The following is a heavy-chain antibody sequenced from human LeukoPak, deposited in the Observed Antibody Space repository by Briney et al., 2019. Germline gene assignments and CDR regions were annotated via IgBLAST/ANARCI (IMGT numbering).Heavy chain of an antibody. Sequence: GGSLRLSCAASGFTFSDYYMSWIRQAPGKGLEWVSYIISSSDYTKYADSVRGRFTTSRDNAKNALYLQMNSLRVEDRAVYYCARTMLNWGLNYWGQGTLVTVSS. D-gene: IGHD7-27*01. CDR3: ARTMLNWGLNY. CDR1: GFTFSDYY. V-gene: IGHV3-11*03. CDR2: IISSSDYT. J-gene: IGHJ4*02.